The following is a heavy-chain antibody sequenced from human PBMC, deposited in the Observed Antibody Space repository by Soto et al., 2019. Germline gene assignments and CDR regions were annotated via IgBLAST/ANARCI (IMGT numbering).Heavy chain of an antibody. CDR2: IYYSGST. J-gene: IGHJ4*02. D-gene: IGHD6-19*01. Sequence: QVQLQESGPGLVKPSETLSLTCTVSGGSISSYYWSWIRQPPGKGLEWIGYIYYSGSTNYNPSLKTRVTISVDTSKNQFSLKLSSVAAADTAVYYCARMTVAGTRFDYWGQGTLVTVSS. V-gene: IGHV4-59*01. CDR3: ARMTVAGTRFDY. CDR1: GGSISSYY.